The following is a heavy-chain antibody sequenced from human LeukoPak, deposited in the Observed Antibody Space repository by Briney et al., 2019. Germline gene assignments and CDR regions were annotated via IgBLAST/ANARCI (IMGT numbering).Heavy chain of an antibody. Sequence: ASETLSLTCAVYGGSFSGYYWSWIRQPPGKGLEWIGEINHSGSTNYNPSLKSRVTISVDTSKNQFSLKLSSVTAADTAVYYCGGAVAEYYYYYYMDVWGKGTTVTISS. CDR3: GGAVAEYYYYYYMDV. V-gene: IGHV4-34*01. J-gene: IGHJ6*03. CDR1: GGSFSGYY. D-gene: IGHD6-19*01. CDR2: INHSGST.